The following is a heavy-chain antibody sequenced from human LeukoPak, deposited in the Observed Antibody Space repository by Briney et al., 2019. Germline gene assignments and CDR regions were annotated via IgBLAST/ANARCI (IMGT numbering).Heavy chain of an antibody. J-gene: IGHJ4*02. D-gene: IGHD3-22*01. CDR2: ISGSGGST. V-gene: IGHV3-23*01. Sequence: AGGSLRLSCAASGFTFSSYAMSWVRQAPGKGLEWVSAISGSGGSTYYADSVKGRFTISRDNSKNTLYLQMNSLRAEDTAVYYCAKEAPYYYDSSGSPSFDYWGQGTLVTVSS. CDR3: AKEAPYYYDSSGSPSFDY. CDR1: GFTFSSYA.